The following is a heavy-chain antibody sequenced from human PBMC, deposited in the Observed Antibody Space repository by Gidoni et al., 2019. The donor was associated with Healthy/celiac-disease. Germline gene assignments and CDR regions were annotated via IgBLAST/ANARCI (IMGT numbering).Heavy chain of an antibody. D-gene: IGHD5-18*01. V-gene: IGHV1-69*06. J-gene: IGHJ6*02. CDR2: IIPTLGTA. Sequence: QVQLVQSGAEVKKPGSSVKVSCQASGVTFSSYAISWVRQAPGQGLEWMGGIIPTLGTANYAQKLQGRVTITADKSTSTAYMELSSLRSEDTAVYYCARDGYSYGYDYYYYGMDVWGQGTTVTVSS. CDR3: ARDGYSYGYDYYYYGMDV. CDR1: GVTFSSYA.